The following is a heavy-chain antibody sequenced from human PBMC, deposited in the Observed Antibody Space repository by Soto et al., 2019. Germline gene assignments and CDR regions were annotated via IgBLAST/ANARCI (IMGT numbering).Heavy chain of an antibody. CDR3: AKRRGAGGHFDY. V-gene: IGHV3-23*01. CDR1: GFTFSSYA. CDR2: VSIGGST. J-gene: IGHJ4*02. D-gene: IGHD2-15*01. Sequence: DVQLLESGGGLVQPEGSLRLSCAASGFTFSSYAMGWVRQGPGKGLEWVAVVSIGGSTHYADSVRGRFTISRDNSKNTLSLQMNSLTVEDTAVYFCAKRRGAGGHFDYWGQGARVTVSS.